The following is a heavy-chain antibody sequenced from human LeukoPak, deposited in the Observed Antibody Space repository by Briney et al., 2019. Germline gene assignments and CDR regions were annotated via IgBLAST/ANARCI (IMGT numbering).Heavy chain of an antibody. CDR1: GGSISSYY. Sequence: PSETLSLTCTVPGGSISSYYWSWIRQPAGKGLEWIGRIYTSGSTNYNPSLKSRVTMSVDTSKNQFSLKLSSVTAADTAVYYCATSEANIAAAGFGAFDIWGQGTMVTVSS. J-gene: IGHJ3*02. CDR2: IYTSGST. CDR3: ATSEANIAAAGFGAFDI. V-gene: IGHV4-4*07. D-gene: IGHD6-13*01.